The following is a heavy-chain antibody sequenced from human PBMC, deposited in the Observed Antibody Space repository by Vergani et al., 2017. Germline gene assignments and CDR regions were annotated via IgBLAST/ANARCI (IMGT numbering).Heavy chain of an antibody. D-gene: IGHD3-9*01. J-gene: IGHJ4*02. CDR3: ARVPGYDMLTGLKGLRNHFDY. CDR2: ISAYNGNT. Sequence: QVQLVQSGAEVKKPGASVKVSCKASGYTFTSYGISWVRQAPGQGLEWMGWISAYNGNTNYAQKLQGRVTMTTDTSTSTAYMELRSLRSDDTAVYYCARVPGYDMLTGLKGLRNHFDYWGQGTLVTVSS. CDR1: GYTFTSYG. V-gene: IGHV1-18*01.